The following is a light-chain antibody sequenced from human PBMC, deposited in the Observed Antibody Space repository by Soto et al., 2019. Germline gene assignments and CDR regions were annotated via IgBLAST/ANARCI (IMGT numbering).Light chain of an antibody. CDR1: QRITTY. Sequence: DIQTTQSPSSLSASVGDRVTITCRASQRITTYLKWYQQRPVKAPSLLIYAATYLREGVPSRFSGSGSGTDVTLTIAGLQPDDFAAYFCHQIHTTPWTFGQGTKVEI. J-gene: IGKJ1*01. V-gene: IGKV1-39*01. CDR2: AAT. CDR3: HQIHTTPWT.